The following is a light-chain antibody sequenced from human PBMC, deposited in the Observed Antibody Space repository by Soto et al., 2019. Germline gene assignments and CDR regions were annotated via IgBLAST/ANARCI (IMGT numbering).Light chain of an antibody. Sequence: DFVMTQFPDSLAVSLGERATINCKSSQSVFYNSNKKNYLAWYQQKPGQTPKLLISWASTRESGVPHRFSGGGSGKDFTLTISRLQAEDVAYEFCQQYYTIPITFGQGKRLDIK. V-gene: IGKV4-1*01. J-gene: IGKJ5*01. CDR3: QQYYTIPIT. CDR2: WAS. CDR1: QSVFYNSNKKNY.